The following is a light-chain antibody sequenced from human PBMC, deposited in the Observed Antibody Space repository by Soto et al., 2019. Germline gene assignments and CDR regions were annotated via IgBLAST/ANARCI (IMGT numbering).Light chain of an antibody. V-gene: IGKV1-5*01. CDR1: QSISSW. CDR2: DAP. Sequence: DIQMTQSASTLSASVGDRVTITCRASQSISSWLAWYQQKPGKAPKLLIYDAPSLESGVPSRFSGIGSGTEFTLTISSLQPDDFATYYCQQYNSYSTFGQGTKVDIK. J-gene: IGKJ1*01. CDR3: QQYNSYST.